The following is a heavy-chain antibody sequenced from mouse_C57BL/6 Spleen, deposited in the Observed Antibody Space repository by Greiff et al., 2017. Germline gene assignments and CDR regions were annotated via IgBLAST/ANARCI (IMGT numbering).Heavy chain of an antibody. Sequence: EVQLVESGGDLVKPGGSLKLSCAASGFTFSSYGMSWVRQTPDKRLEWVATISSGGRYTYYPESVKGRFTISRDNAKNSLYLQMSSLKSEDTAMYYCASLASSYYGSSYEDAMDYWGQGTSVTVSS. CDR2: ISSGGRYT. J-gene: IGHJ4*01. CDR3: ASLASSYYGSSYEDAMDY. D-gene: IGHD1-1*01. CDR1: GFTFSSYG. V-gene: IGHV5-6*01.